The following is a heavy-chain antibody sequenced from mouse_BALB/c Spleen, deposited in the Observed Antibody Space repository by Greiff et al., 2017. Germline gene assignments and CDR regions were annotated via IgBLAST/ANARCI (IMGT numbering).Heavy chain of an antibody. D-gene: IGHD3-1*01. V-gene: IGHV14-4*02. CDR1: GFNIKDYY. Sequence: VQLQQSGAELVRSGASVKLSCTASGFNIKDYYMHWVKQRPEQGLEWIGWIDPENGDTEYAPKFQGKATMTADTSSNTAYLQLSSLTSEDTAVYYCNERQLGLGDYWGQGTSVTVSS. CDR2: IDPENGDT. J-gene: IGHJ4*01. CDR3: NERQLGLGDY.